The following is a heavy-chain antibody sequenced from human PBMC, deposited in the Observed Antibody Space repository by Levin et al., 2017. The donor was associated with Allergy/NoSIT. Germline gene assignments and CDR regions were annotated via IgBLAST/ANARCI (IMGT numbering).Heavy chain of an antibody. V-gene: IGHV3-23*01. CDR1: GFTFSRYA. J-gene: IGHJ4*02. CDR3: ALDGGDY. CDR2: ITDSSSST. Sequence: GGSLRLSCAASGFTFSRYAMMWVRQAPGKGLEWVSSITDSSSSTFYADSVSGRFTVSIDNSKNTLSLQMNSLKAEDTALYYCALDGGDYWGQGTLVTVSS. D-gene: IGHD3/OR15-3a*01.